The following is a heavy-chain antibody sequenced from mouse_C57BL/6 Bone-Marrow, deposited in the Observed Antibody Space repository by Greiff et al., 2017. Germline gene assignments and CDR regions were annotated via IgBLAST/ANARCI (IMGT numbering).Heavy chain of an antibody. CDR1: GFAFSSSW. D-gene: IGHD2-2*01. CDR2: IYPGGGDT. Sequence: QVQLKQSGPELVKPGASVKISCKASGFAFSSSWMTWVQQTPGKGLEWIGRIYPGGGDTYYTGKVKGKVTLSADKSSSTAYMQLISLTSENSTVYFCARRTGGYNAYVDVWGTGTTVTVSS. V-gene: IGHV1-82*01. CDR3: ARRTGGYNAYVDV. J-gene: IGHJ1*03.